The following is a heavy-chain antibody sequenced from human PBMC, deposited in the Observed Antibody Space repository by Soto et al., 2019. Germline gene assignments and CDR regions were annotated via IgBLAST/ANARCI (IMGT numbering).Heavy chain of an antibody. D-gene: IGHD6-13*01. V-gene: IGHV3-48*01. J-gene: IGHJ3*02. CDR3: ASPYSGSWYDLGGDAFDI. Sequence: EVQLVESGGGLVQPGGSLRLSCAASGFTFSSYSMNWVRQAPGKGLEWVSYISSSSSTIYYADSVKGRFTISRDNAKNSLYLQMNSLRAEDTAVYYCASPYSGSWYDLGGDAFDIWGQGTMVTVSS. CDR1: GFTFSSYS. CDR2: ISSSSSTI.